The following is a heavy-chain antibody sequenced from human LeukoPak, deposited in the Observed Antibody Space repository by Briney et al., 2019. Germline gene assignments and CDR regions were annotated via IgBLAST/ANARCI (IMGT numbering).Heavy chain of an antibody. V-gene: IGHV4-39*07. Sequence: PSETLSLTCTVSGVSISSSSYYWGWIRQPPGKGLEWIGSIYHSGSTYYNPSLKSRVTISVDTSKNQFSLKLSSVTAADTAVYYCAREAFSSGYYDDYWGQGTLVTVSS. CDR2: IYHSGST. D-gene: IGHD3-22*01. CDR1: GVSISSSSYY. J-gene: IGHJ4*02. CDR3: AREAFSSGYYDDY.